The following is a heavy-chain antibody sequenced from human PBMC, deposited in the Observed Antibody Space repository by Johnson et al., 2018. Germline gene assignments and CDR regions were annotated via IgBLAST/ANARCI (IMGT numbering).Heavy chain of an antibody. CDR1: GFTFSSYG. D-gene: IGHD3-22*01. CDR3: ASGRSYYYDSSGEEGV. V-gene: IGHV3-33*01. CDR2: IWYDGSNK. J-gene: IGHJ6*02. Sequence: QVQLVESGGGVVQPGRSLRLSCAASGFTFSSYGMHWVRQAPGKGLEWVAVIWYDGSNKYYADSVKGRFTISRDNSKNTLYLQMNSLRVEDTAVYHCASGRSYYYDSSGEEGVWGQGTTVTGSS.